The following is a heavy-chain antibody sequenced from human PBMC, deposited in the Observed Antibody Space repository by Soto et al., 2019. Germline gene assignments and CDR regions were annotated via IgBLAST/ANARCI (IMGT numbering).Heavy chain of an antibody. CDR1: GGTFNSFA. J-gene: IGHJ6*02. CDR2: VIPNFETA. V-gene: IGHV1-69*01. Sequence: QVQLVQSGAEVKKPGSSVKVSCNTSGGTFNSFAISWVRQAPGQGLEWMGGVIPNFETAYYAPKFQGRLTIAADEYTATAYMELSSLRSEDTAVYYCARDQGFYVHTGMVIDYYGMDVWGQGTTVTVSS. D-gene: IGHD5-18*01. CDR3: ARDQGFYVHTGMVIDYYGMDV.